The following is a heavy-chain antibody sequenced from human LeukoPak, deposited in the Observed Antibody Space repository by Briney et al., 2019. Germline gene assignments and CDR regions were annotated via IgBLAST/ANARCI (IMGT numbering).Heavy chain of an antibody. D-gene: IGHD2-15*01. CDR1: GGTFSSYA. J-gene: IGHJ4*02. V-gene: IGHV1-69*13. CDR3: ARVVRVASACRLGSCYSLLDY. Sequence: SVNVSCKASGGTFSSYAISWVRQAPGQGLEWMGGIIPIFGTANYAQKFQGRVTITADESTSTAYMELSSLRSEDTAVYYCARVVRVASACRLGSCYSLLDYWGQGTLVTVSS. CDR2: IIPIFGTA.